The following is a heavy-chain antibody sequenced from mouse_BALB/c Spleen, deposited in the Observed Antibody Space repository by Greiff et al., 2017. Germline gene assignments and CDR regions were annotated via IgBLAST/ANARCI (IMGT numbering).Heavy chain of an antibody. CDR2: INPDSSTI. D-gene: IGHD1-1*01. V-gene: IGHV4-1*02. CDR3: ARYCYGSSYDSRYFDV. Sequence: EVMLVESGGGLVQPGGSLKLSCAASGFDFSRYWLSWVRQSPGKGLEWIGEINPDSSTINYPPAQKDKFIISRDNAKNTLYLQMSRVRSEDTALDYCARYCYGSSYDSRYFDVGGAGTTVTVSS. CDR1: GFDFSRYW. J-gene: IGHJ1*01.